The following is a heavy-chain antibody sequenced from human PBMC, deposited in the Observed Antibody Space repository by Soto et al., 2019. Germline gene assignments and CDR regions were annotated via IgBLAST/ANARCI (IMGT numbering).Heavy chain of an antibody. V-gene: IGHV3-23*01. CDR2: ISGSGGST. D-gene: IGHD1-7*01. CDR1: GFTFSSYA. CDR3: AKDHLITGTTGGTWYFDY. J-gene: IGHJ4*02. Sequence: GGSLRLSCAASGFTFSSYAMSWVRQAPGKGLEWVSAISGSGGSTYYADSVKGRFTISRDNSKNTLYLQMNSLRAEDTAVYYCAKDHLITGTTGGTWYFDYWGQGTLVTVSS.